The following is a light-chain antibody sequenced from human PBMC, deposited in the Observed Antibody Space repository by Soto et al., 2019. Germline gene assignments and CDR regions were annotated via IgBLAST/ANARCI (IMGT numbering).Light chain of an antibody. J-gene: IGLJ2*01. CDR1: SSDVGSSTL. V-gene: IGLV2-23*02. CDR3: CSHAGGPTLR. Sequence: QSARTPPASVSGSPGQSITISCTGTSSDVGSSTLVSWYQQHPGKAPKLLIYEVNKRPSGDSYRFSVSKSGNTASLTISGLQAEDEADYYCCSHAGGPTLRFGGGTNVTVL. CDR2: EVN.